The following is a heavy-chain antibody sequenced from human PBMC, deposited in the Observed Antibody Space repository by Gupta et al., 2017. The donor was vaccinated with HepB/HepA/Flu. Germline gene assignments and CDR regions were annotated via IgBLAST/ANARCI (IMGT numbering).Heavy chain of an antibody. V-gene: IGHV3-20*04. CDR1: GFTFDDYG. Sequence: EVQLVESGGGVVRPGGSLRLSCAASGFTFDDYGMSWVRQAPGKGLEWVSGINWNGGSTGYADSVKGRFTISRDNAKNSLYLQMNSLRADDTALYYCAREGSEREWELRWVWYYYYMDVWGKGTTVTVSS. D-gene: IGHD1-26*01. J-gene: IGHJ6*03. CDR3: AREGSEREWELRWVWYYYYMDV. CDR2: INWNGGST.